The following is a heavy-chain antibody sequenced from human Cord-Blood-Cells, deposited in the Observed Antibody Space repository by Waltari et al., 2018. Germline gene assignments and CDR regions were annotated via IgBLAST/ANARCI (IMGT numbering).Heavy chain of an antibody. D-gene: IGHD3-10*01. J-gene: IGHJ4*02. CDR3: ARSAGTIDFDY. V-gene: IGHV3-30-3*01. CDR1: GFTFSSYA. CDR2: ISDDGSNK. Sequence: QVQLVESGGGVVQPGRSLRLSCAASGFTFSSYAMHWVRQAPGKGLEWVAVISDDGSNKYYADSVKGRFTISRDNSKNTLYLQMNSLRAEDTAVYYCARSAGTIDFDYWGQGTLVTVSS.